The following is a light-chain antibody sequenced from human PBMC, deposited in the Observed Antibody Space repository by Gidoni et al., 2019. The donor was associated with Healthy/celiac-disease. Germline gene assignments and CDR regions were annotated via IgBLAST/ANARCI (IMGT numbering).Light chain of an antibody. CDR2: AAS. CDR3: QQYGSSPPELT. J-gene: IGKJ4*01. Sequence: EIVLTPSPGTLSLSPGERATLSCRASQSVSSSYLAWYQQKPGQASRLLIYAASSRAAGIPDRFSGSGSGTDFTLTISRLEPEDYAVYYCQQYGSSPPELTFGGGTKVEIK. CDR1: QSVSSSY. V-gene: IGKV3-20*01.